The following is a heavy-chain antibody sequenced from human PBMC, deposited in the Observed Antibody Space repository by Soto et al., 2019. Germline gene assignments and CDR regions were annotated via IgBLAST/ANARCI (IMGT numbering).Heavy chain of an antibody. CDR2: INYSGST. Sequence: PSETLSLTCTVSGGSISSYYWSWIRQPPGKGLEWIGYINYSGSTNYNPSLKSRVTISADTPKNQFSLKLSSVTAADTAVYYCAREVGATTGSYFQHWGQGTLVTVSS. CDR1: GGSISSYY. CDR3: AREVGATTGSYFQH. V-gene: IGHV4-59*01. D-gene: IGHD1-26*01. J-gene: IGHJ1*01.